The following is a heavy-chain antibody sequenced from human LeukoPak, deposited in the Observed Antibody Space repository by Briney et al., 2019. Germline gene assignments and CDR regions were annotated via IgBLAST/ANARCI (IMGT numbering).Heavy chain of an antibody. V-gene: IGHV1-2*02. CDR3: ARSLLGVNMITFGGVIAVDY. CDR2: INPNSGGT. D-gene: IGHD3-16*02. CDR1: GYTFTGYC. Sequence: GAVVKVSCKASGYTFTGYCMHWVRQAPGQGLEWMGWINPNSGGTNYAQKFQGRVTMTRDTSISTAYMELSRLRSDDTAVYYCARSLLGVNMITFGGVIAVDYWGQGTLVTVSS. J-gene: IGHJ4*02.